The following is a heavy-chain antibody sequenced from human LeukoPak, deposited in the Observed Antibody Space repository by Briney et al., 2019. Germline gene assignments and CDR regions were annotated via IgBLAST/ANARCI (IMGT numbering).Heavy chain of an antibody. J-gene: IGHJ1*01. CDR3: ARPTRRYECCLFQH. V-gene: IGHV4-38-2*02. D-gene: IGHD2-2*01. Sequence: PSETLSLTCTVSGYSISSGYYWGWIRQPPGKGLEWIGSIYHSGSTYYNPSLKSRVTISVDTSKNQFSLKLSPVTAADTAVYYCARPTRRYECCLFQHWGQGTLVTVSS. CDR2: IYHSGST. CDR1: GYSISSGYY.